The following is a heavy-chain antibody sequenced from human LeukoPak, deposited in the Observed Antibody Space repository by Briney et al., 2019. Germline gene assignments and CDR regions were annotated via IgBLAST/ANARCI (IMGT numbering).Heavy chain of an antibody. CDR2: ISSSSSTI. D-gene: IGHD6-25*01. CDR3: ARAPQSGY. J-gene: IGHJ4*02. Sequence: GGSLRLSCAASGFTFSSYSMNWVRQAPGKGLEWVSYISSSSSTIYYADSVKGRFTISRDNAKNSLYLQMNSLRAEDTAVYYCARAPQSGYWGQGTLVTVSS. V-gene: IGHV3-48*01. CDR1: GFTFSSYS.